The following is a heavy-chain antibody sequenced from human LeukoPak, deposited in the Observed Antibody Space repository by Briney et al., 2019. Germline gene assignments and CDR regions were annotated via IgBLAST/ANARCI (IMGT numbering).Heavy chain of an antibody. CDR1: GFTFDDYA. Sequence: PGRSLRLSCAASGFTFDDYAMHWVRQAPGKGLEWVSGISWNSGSIGYADSVKGRFTISRDNAKNSLYLQMNSLRAEDMALYYCAKDSGSSGSYLNYFDYWGQGTLVTVSS. CDR2: ISWNSGSI. V-gene: IGHV3-9*03. J-gene: IGHJ4*02. D-gene: IGHD1-26*01. CDR3: AKDSGSSGSYLNYFDY.